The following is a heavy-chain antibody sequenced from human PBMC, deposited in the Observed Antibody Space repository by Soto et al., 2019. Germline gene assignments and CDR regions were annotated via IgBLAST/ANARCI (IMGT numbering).Heavy chain of an antibody. V-gene: IGHV3-30-3*01. CDR3: ARDGGGTYYDFWSGYYTPYYYGMDV. Sequence: GGSLRLSCAASVFTFISYAMHWVRLAPGKGLEWVAVISYDGSNKYYADSVKGRFTISRDNSKNTLYLQMNSLRAEDTAVYYCARDGGGTYYDFWSGYYTPYYYGMDVWGQGTTVTVSS. CDR1: VFTFISYA. CDR2: ISYDGSNK. J-gene: IGHJ6*02. D-gene: IGHD3-3*01.